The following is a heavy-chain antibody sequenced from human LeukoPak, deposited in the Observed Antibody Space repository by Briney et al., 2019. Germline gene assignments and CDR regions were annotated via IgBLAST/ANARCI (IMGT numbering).Heavy chain of an antibody. J-gene: IGHJ4*02. V-gene: IGHV4-59*01. Sequence: SETLSPTCTVSGGSISSYYWSWIRQPPGKGLEWIGYIYYSGSTNYNPSLKSRVTISVDTSKNQFSLKLSSVTAADTAVYYCARDLDGYNPNWGQGTLVTVSS. CDR1: GGSISSYY. D-gene: IGHD5-24*01. CDR2: IYYSGST. CDR3: ARDLDGYNPN.